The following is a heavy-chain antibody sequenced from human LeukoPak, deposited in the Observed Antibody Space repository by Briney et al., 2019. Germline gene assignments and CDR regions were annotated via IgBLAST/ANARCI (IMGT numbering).Heavy chain of an antibody. D-gene: IGHD3-10*01. CDR3: ARDRYYDSGSYYN. V-gene: IGHV4-38-2*02. Sequence: SETLSLTCTVSGYSISSDYYWGWVRQPPGKGLEWIGSIYHSGSTYYNPSLKSRVTISVDTSKNQFSLKLSSVTAADTAVYYCARDRYYDSGSYYNWGQGTLVTVSS. CDR1: GYSISSDYY. CDR2: IYHSGST. J-gene: IGHJ4*02.